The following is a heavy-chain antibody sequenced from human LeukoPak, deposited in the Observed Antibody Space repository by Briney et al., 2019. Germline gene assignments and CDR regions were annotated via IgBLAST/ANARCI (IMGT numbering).Heavy chain of an antibody. V-gene: IGHV5-51*01. Sequence: GESLRISCKGSGYIFTNFWVGWVRQKPGKGLEWMGIISPGDSDTRYSPSFQGQVTISADKSITTAYLQWSSLKASDTAMYYCARKLASCGNYCYDFDYWGQGTLVTVSS. D-gene: IGHD2-21*02. CDR3: ARKLASCGNYCYDFDY. J-gene: IGHJ4*02. CDR1: GYIFTNFW. CDR2: ISPGDSDT.